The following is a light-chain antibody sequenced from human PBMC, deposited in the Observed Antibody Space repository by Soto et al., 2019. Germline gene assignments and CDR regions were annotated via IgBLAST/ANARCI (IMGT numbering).Light chain of an antibody. V-gene: IGLV2-14*03. CDR1: SRDVGAYNF. Sequence: QSVLTQPASVSGSPGQSITISCTGTSRDVGAYNFVSWHQQHPGKAPKLMIYNVYDRPSGISYRFSGSKSGNTASLTISGLQVEDEADYYFSANTVSRTYVFGTGTNVTGL. CDR2: NVY. J-gene: IGLJ1*01. CDR3: SANTVSRTYV.